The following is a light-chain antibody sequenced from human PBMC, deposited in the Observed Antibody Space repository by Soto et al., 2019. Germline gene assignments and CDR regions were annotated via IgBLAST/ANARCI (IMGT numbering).Light chain of an antibody. J-gene: IGKJ1*01. Sequence: EIVLTQSPGTLSLSPGGRATLSCRASQSVSSSYLAWYQQRPGQAPRLLIYGASTRATGIPDRFSGSGSGTYFTLTIGRLEPEDFAVYYCQQYGGSPWTFGQGTKVEIK. V-gene: IGKV3-20*01. CDR1: QSVSSSY. CDR3: QQYGGSPWT. CDR2: GAS.